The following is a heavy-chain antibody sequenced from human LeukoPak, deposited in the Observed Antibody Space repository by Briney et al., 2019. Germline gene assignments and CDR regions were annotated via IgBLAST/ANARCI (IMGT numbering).Heavy chain of an antibody. J-gene: IGHJ6*02. D-gene: IGHD6-19*01. CDR2: INHSGST. Sequence: SETLSLTCAVYGGSFSGYYWSWIRQPPGKGLEWIGEINHSGSTNYNPSLKSRVTISVDTSKNQFSLELSSVTAADTAVYYCARFDGSSGWSYGMDVWGQGTTVTVSS. V-gene: IGHV4-34*01. CDR3: ARFDGSSGWSYGMDV. CDR1: GGSFSGYY.